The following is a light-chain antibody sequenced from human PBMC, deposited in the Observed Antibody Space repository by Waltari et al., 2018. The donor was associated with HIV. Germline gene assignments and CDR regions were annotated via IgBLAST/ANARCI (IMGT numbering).Light chain of an antibody. V-gene: IGKV3-15*01. CDR1: QAVSNF. Sequence: EILLTQSPATLSLSPGERATLSCRASQAVSNFLAWYQQKPGRAPRLLIYAASTRLPDIPARFSGSGSGTEFTLTISSLQSEDFAVYYCQHYNNWPPLFTFGPGTTV. CDR3: QHYNNWPPLFT. J-gene: IGKJ3*01. CDR2: AAS.